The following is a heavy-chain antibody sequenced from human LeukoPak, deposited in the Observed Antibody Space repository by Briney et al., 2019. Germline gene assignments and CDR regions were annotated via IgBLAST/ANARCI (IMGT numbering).Heavy chain of an antibody. V-gene: IGHV1-2*02. Sequence: GVSVKVSCKASGYAFTGYYIHWVRQAPGQGLEWMGWINPNSGGTKYAQKFQGRVTMTRDTSITTAYMGLSRLRSDDTAVYYCAKGRVVAGSKSLTYHWFDPWGQGTLVTVSS. CDR1: GYAFTGYY. CDR2: INPNSGGT. J-gene: IGHJ5*02. CDR3: AKGRVVAGSKSLTYHWFDP. D-gene: IGHD6-19*01.